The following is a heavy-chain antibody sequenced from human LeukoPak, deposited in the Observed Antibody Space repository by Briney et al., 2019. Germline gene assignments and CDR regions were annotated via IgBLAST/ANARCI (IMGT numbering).Heavy chain of an antibody. J-gene: IGHJ4*02. D-gene: IGHD2-2*01. V-gene: IGHV3-23*01. CDR2: ISGSGSST. CDR3: ANGVVPAAPFDY. Sequence: PGGSLRLSCAASGFTFSSYAMSWVRQAPGKGLEWVSAISGSGSSTYYADSVKGLFTISRDNSKNTLYLQMNSLRAEDTAVYYCANGVVPAAPFDYWGQGTLVTVSS. CDR1: GFTFSSYA.